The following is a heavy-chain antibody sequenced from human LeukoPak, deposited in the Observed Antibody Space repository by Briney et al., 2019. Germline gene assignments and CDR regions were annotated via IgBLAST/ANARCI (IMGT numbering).Heavy chain of an antibody. J-gene: IGHJ6*03. V-gene: IGHV4-34*01. CDR3: AGRGSSWTPGLYYYYYMDV. Sequence: SETLSLTCAVYGGSFSGYYWSWIRQPPGKGLEWIGEINHSGSTNYNPSLKSRVTISVDTSKNQFSLKLSSVTAADTAVYYCAGRGSSWTPGLYYYYYMDVWGKGTTVTVSS. CDR2: INHSGST. D-gene: IGHD6-13*01. CDR1: GGSFSGYY.